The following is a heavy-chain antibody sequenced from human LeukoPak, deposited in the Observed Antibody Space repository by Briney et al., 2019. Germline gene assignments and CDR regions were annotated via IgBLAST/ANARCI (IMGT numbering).Heavy chain of an antibody. CDR1: GGSMSSSSYY. CDR2: MYYSGST. V-gene: IGHV4-39*07. D-gene: IGHD3-3*01. Sequence: SETLSLTCTVSGGSMSSSSYYWGWIRQPPGKGLEWMGSMYYSGSTYYNPSLKSPVTISVDTSKNQSSLKLSSVTAADTAVYYCARSGAVLRFLEWLLDWFDPWGQGTLVTVSS. CDR3: ARSGAVLRFLEWLLDWFDP. J-gene: IGHJ5*02.